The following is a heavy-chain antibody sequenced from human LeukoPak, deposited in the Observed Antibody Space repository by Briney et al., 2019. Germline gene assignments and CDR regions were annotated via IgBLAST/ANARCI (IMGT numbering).Heavy chain of an antibody. V-gene: IGHV1-2*06. D-gene: IGHD3-22*01. J-gene: IGHJ4*02. Sequence: ASVKVSCKASGYTLTDYYMHWARQAPGQGLEWMGRINPNSGGTNYAQKFQGRVTMTRDTSISTVYMELSRLRSDDTAVYYCARVGYYESSGYYEYWGQGTLVTVSS. CDR2: INPNSGGT. CDR3: ARVGYYESSGYYEY. CDR1: GYTLTDYY.